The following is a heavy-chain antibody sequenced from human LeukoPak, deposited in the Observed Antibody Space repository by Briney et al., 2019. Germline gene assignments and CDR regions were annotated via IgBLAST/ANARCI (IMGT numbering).Heavy chain of an antibody. Sequence: ASVNFSCTASGYTFTSYGISWVRQAPGQGLEWMGWISGYNVNTNYPQKLQGRVTMTTDTSTSTAYMELRSLRSDDTAVYYCARDRRNYDFWSGYPLDYWGEGTLVTVSS. CDR1: GYTFTSYG. J-gene: IGHJ4*02. CDR2: ISGYNVNT. CDR3: ARDRRNYDFWSGYPLDY. D-gene: IGHD3-3*01. V-gene: IGHV1-18*01.